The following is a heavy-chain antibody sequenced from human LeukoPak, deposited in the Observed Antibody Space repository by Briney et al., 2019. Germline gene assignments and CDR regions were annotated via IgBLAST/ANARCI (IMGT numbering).Heavy chain of an antibody. D-gene: IGHD3-22*01. J-gene: IGHJ3*02. Sequence: PSETLSLTCTVSGGSISSSSYYWGWIRQPAGKGLEWIGRISSSGSTNYNPSLKSRVTISVDTSKNQFSLKLSSVTAADTAVYFCARGPYSYDSPGAFDIWGQGTMVTVSS. CDR1: GGSISSSSYY. V-gene: IGHV4-61*02. CDR2: ISSSGST. CDR3: ARGPYSYDSPGAFDI.